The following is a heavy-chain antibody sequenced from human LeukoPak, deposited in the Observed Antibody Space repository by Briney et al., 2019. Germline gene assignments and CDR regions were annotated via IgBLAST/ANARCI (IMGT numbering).Heavy chain of an antibody. V-gene: IGHV4-39*01. J-gene: IGHJ4*01. D-gene: IGHD5-12*01. CDR3: ARDSVRGGYDPRFDY. CDR1: GGSISCSGYY. CDR2: IYDGGST. Sequence: PSGTLSLTCTVSGGSISCSGYYWGWMRQPPGKGLEWGGSIYDGGSTYYNPSLKSRTTICVDTSKNQFSMKLSSVTAADTAVYYCARDSVRGGYDPRFDYWGHGTLVTVSS.